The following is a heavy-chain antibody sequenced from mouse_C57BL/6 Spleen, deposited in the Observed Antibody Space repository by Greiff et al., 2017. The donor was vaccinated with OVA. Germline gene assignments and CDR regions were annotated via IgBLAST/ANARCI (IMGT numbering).Heavy chain of an antibody. Sequence: EVQGVESGGGLVQPGGSMKLSCVASGFTFSNYWMNWVRQSPEKGLEWVAQIRLKSDNYATHYAESVKGRFTISRDDSKSSVYLQMNNVRAEDTGIYYCRAGFFDYWGQGTTLTVSS. V-gene: IGHV6-3*01. D-gene: IGHD2-2*01. CDR2: IRLKSDNYAT. J-gene: IGHJ2*01. CDR1: GFTFSNYW. CDR3: RAGFFDY.